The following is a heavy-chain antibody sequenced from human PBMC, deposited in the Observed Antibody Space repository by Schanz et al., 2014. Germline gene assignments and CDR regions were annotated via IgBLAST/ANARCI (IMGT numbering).Heavy chain of an antibody. V-gene: IGHV4-61*02. J-gene: IGHJ5*02. Sequence: QVQLQESGPGLVKPSQTLSLTCIVSGGSISSGTYYWSWLRQPAGKGLEWIGRIYTSGSTNYNPSIKARATKSLDPSKNQCSRKLTSVAAADTAVYYCAREPLSGYNWFDPWGQGSLVTVSS. D-gene: IGHD6-25*01. CDR3: AREPLSGYNWFDP. CDR1: GGSISSGTYY. CDR2: IYTSGST.